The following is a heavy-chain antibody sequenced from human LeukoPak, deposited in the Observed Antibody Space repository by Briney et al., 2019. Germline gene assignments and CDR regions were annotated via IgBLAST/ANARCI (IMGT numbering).Heavy chain of an antibody. CDR2: INPSGGST. V-gene: IGHV1-46*01. D-gene: IGHD6-19*01. CDR1: GYTFTSYY. Sequence: ASVKASCKASGYTFTSYYMHWVRQAPGQGLEWMGIINPSGGSTSYAQKFQGRVTMTRDTSTSTVYMELSSLRSEDTAVYYCARERGGSGWYEYYFDYWGQGTLVTVSS. CDR3: ARERGGSGWYEYYFDY. J-gene: IGHJ4*02.